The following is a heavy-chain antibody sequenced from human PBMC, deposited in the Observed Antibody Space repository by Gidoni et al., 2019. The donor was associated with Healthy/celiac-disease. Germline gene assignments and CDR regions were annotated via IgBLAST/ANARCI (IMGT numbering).Heavy chain of an antibody. D-gene: IGHD4-17*01. CDR3: ARGVLKSTVTTTRYYFDY. CDR2: IWYDGSNK. CDR1: GFTFSSYG. Sequence: QVPLVESGGGVVQPGRSLRLSCAASGFTFSSYGMHWVRQAPGKGLEWVAVIWYDGSNKYYADSVKGRFTISRDNSKNTLDLQMNSLRAEDTAVYYCARGVLKSTVTTTRYYFDYWGQGTLVTVSS. J-gene: IGHJ4*02. V-gene: IGHV3-33*01.